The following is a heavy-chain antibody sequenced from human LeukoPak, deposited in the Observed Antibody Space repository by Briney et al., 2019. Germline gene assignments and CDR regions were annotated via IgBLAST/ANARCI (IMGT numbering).Heavy chain of an antibody. CDR1: GFTFSSYA. D-gene: IGHD3-16*01. CDR2: ISYDGSDK. CDR3: ARAGAYLFDN. V-gene: IGHV3-30*04. Sequence: GGSLRPSCAASGFTFSSYAMHWVRQAPGQGLEWVAVISYDGSDKYSADSVKGRFTISRDNSKNTLYLQMNSLRAEDTAVYYCARAGAYLFDNWGQGTLVTVSS. J-gene: IGHJ4*02.